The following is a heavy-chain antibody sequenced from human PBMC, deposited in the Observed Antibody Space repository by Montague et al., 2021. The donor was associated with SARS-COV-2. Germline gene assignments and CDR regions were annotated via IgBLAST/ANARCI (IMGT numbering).Heavy chain of an antibody. Sequence: SETLSLTCTVSGAFITSHYWSCIRQPPGKGLEWIGNVFSGGNSKYKPSLKSRVTLSVDTSKDQFSLKLTSVTTADTALYYCVRDLYCRSTACIGNAFDVWGQGTMVSVFS. CDR2: VFSGGNS. D-gene: IGHD2-2*01. CDR3: VRDLYCRSTACIGNAFDV. J-gene: IGHJ3*01. V-gene: IGHV4-59*11. CDR1: GAFITSHY.